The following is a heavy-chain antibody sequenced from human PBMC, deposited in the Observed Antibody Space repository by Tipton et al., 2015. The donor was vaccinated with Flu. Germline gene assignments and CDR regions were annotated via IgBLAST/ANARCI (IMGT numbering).Heavy chain of an antibody. CDR3: TRDMHDYESSASLDLDL. V-gene: IGHV3-74*01. CDR2: INTDGSTT. Sequence: VQLVQSGGGYVQPGGSLRVSCAASGFPFSGYWFHWVRQIPGEGLVWLARINTDGSTTDYADFVEGRFTTSRDNIKKTLYLQMRSLRAEDTALYFCTRDMHDYESSASLDLDLWGQGTMVTVSS. CDR1: GFPFSGYW. D-gene: IGHD3-22*01. J-gene: IGHJ3*01.